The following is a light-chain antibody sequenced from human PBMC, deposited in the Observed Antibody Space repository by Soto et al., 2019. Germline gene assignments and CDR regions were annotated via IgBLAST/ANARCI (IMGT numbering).Light chain of an antibody. V-gene: IGLV2-23*01. J-gene: IGLJ1*01. CDR1: TSDVGGYNL. CDR3: CSYASSSYYV. CDR2: EGT. Sequence: QSALTQPASVSGSPGQSITISCSGTTSDVGGYNLVSWYQQHTAKAPKLLIYEGTQRPSGVSSRFSGSKSGNTASLTISGLQAQDEAAYYCCSYASSSYYVSGNGTKLT.